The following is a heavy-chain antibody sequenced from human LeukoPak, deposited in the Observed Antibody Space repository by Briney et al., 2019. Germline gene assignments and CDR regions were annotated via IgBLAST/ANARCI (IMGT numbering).Heavy chain of an antibody. CDR3: ASNDYGAIDH. CDR2: IYHTGST. V-gene: IGHV4-30-2*01. J-gene: IGHJ4*02. CDR1: GGSIRSGGYY. Sequence: SETLSLTCTVSGGSIRSGGYYWSWIRQPPGKGLEWIGYIYHTGSTYYNPSLKSRVTISVDRSKNQFSLKLSSVTAADTAVYYCASNDYGAIDHWGQGTLVTVSS. D-gene: IGHD4-17*01.